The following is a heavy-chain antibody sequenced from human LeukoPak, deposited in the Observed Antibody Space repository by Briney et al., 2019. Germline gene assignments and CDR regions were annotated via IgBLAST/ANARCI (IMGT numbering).Heavy chain of an antibody. CDR2: IHYSGST. V-gene: IGHV4-59*01. CDR3: ARGRGSYFDY. J-gene: IGHJ4*02. CDR1: GDSISSYY. Sequence: SETLSLTCTVSGDSISSYYWSWIRQPPGKGLEWIGYIHYSGSTNYNPSLKSRLITSVDTSKNHFSLRLSSVTAADTAVYYCARGRGSYFDYWGQGTLVTVSS. D-gene: IGHD3-16*01.